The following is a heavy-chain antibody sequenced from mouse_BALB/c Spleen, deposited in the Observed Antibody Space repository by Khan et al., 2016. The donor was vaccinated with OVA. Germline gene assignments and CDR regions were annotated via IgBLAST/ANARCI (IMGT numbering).Heavy chain of an antibody. Sequence: EVQLQESGPGLVKPSQSLSLTCSVTGYSITSGYYWNWIRQFPGNKLEWMGYISYDGSNNYNPSLKNRISITRDTSKNQFFLKLNSVTTEDTATYYCARGGAFYGSSYGYFDVWGAGTTVTVSS. D-gene: IGHD1-1*01. V-gene: IGHV3-6*02. CDR3: ARGGAFYGSSYGYFDV. CDR1: GYSITSGYY. CDR2: ISYDGSN. J-gene: IGHJ1*01.